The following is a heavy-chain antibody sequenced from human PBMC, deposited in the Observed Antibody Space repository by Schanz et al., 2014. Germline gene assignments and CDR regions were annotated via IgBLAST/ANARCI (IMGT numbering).Heavy chain of an antibody. V-gene: IGHV3-7*01. CDR1: GSTFSTYW. Sequence: EEQLVESGEGLVQPGGSSGLSFAASGSTFSTYWMTWVRQAPGKGLEWVANIKRDGSEKNYLDSVKGRFTVSRDNSKNTLYLQLNSLRAEDTAVYYCARDFHGYGPHRDYWGQGSLVTVSS. J-gene: IGHJ4*02. CDR3: ARDFHGYGPHRDY. CDR2: IKRDGSEK. D-gene: IGHD5-12*01.